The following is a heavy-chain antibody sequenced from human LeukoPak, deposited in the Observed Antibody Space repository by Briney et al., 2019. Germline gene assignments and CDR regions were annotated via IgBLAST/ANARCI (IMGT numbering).Heavy chain of an antibody. V-gene: IGHV3-11*06. CDR3: ARDCSGDTASYFDY. J-gene: IGHJ4*02. CDR2: ISSSSSYT. CDR1: GFTFSDYY. D-gene: IGHD5-18*01. Sequence: GGSLRLSCAASGFTFSDYYMSWIRQAPGKGLEWVSYISSSSSYTNYADSVKGRFTISRDNAKNSLYLQMNSLRAEDTAVYYCARDCSGDTASYFDYWGQGTLVTVSS.